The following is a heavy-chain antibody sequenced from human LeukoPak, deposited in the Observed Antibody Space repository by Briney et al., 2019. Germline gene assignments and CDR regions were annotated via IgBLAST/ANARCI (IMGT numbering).Heavy chain of an antibody. Sequence: GGSLRLSCAASGFSFSSYAMSWVRQAPGKGLEWVSGISGSDGSTYYADSVKGRFTISRDNSKNTLSLQMNNLRVEDTAVYYCARGGGSENHYAPWYFDYWGQGALVTVSS. V-gene: IGHV3-23*01. J-gene: IGHJ4*02. CDR3: ARGGGSENHYAPWYFDY. CDR2: ISGSDGST. CDR1: GFSFSSYA. D-gene: IGHD3-10*01.